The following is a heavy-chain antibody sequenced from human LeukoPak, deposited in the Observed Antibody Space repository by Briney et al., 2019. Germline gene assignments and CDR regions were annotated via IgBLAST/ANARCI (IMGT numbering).Heavy chain of an antibody. Sequence: GGSLRLSCAASGFTFSSYWMHWVRHAPGEGLVWVSRINSDGSSTSYADSVKGRFTISRDNAKNTLYLQMNSLRAEDTAVYYCARDWVGSYSSSWYLNYWGQGTPVTVSS. J-gene: IGHJ4*02. CDR1: GFTFSSYW. D-gene: IGHD6-13*01. CDR2: INSDGSST. V-gene: IGHV3-74*01. CDR3: ARDWVGSYSSSWYLNY.